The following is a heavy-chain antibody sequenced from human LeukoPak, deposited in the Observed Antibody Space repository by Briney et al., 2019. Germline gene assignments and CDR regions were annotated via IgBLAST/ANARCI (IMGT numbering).Heavy chain of an antibody. CDR2: ITSNGGRA. CDR3: AKDAVAPGSSGDYFDY. Sequence: GGSLRLSCAASGFTFSSNALSWVRQAPGKGLEWVAVITSNGGRADYADSVKGRFTISRDNAKNTLSLQMNSLRAEDTAVYYCAKDAVAPGSSGDYFDYWGQGTLVTVSS. D-gene: IGHD3-10*01. V-gene: IGHV3-23*01. CDR1: GFTFSSNA. J-gene: IGHJ4*02.